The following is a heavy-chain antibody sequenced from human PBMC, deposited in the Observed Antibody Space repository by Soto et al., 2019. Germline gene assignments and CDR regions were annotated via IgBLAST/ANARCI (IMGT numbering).Heavy chain of an antibody. CDR2: ISGNGGTT. D-gene: IGHD3-10*01. V-gene: IGHV3-23*01. Sequence: GGSLRLSCAASGFTFSSYAMSWVRQAPGKGLEWASSISGNGGTTFYADSVKGRFTISRDNAKNTLYLQMNGLRAEDTALYYCARWFTYGNFDYFDYWGQGTQVTVSS. CDR3: ARWFTYGNFDYFDY. J-gene: IGHJ4*02. CDR1: GFTFSSYA.